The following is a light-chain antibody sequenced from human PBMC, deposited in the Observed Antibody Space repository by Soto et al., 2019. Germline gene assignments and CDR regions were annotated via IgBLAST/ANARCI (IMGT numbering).Light chain of an antibody. CDR3: QQYGSSPLLT. CDR1: RAVSGSY. J-gene: IGKJ4*01. V-gene: IGKV3-20*01. Sequence: IVLTQSPGTLSLSPGERATLSCRASRAVSGSYLAWYQQKPGQAPRLLLYGASNRATGIPGRFSGGGSGTDFTLTITRLEPEDFAVYYCQQYGSSPLLTFGGGTKVEIK. CDR2: GAS.